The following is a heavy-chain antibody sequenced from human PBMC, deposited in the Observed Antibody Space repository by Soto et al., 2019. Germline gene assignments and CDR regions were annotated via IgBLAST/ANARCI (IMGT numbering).Heavy chain of an antibody. V-gene: IGHV4-34*01. J-gene: IGHJ4*02. CDR3: ARQRTSVVTQAYFDV. CDR2: INHSGST. D-gene: IGHD2-21*02. CDR1: GGSFSGYY. Sequence: PSETLSLTCAVYGGSFSGYYWSWIRQPPGKGLEWIGEINHSGSTNYNPSLKSRVTISVDTSKNQFSLKLKSVTAADTALYFCARQRTSVVTQAYFDVWGPGSLVTVSS.